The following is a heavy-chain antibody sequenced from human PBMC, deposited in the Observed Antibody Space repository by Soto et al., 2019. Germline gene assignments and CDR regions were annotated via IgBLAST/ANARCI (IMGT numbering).Heavy chain of an antibody. D-gene: IGHD2-2*01. CDR2: IIAGNGNT. V-gene: IGHV1-3*01. Sequence: VASVKVSCKASGYTFTNYAMHWVRQAPGQRLEWMGWIIAGNGNTKYSQKFQGRVTITRDTSASTAYMELRSLRSADTAVYYCAREGYCSSTSCFDYWGQGTLVTAPQ. CDR3: AREGYCSSTSCFDY. J-gene: IGHJ4*02. CDR1: GYTFTNYA.